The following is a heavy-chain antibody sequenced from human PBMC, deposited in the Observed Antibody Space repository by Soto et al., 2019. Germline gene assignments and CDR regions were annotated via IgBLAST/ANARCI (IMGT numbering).Heavy chain of an antibody. V-gene: IGHV4-39*01. CDR1: SGSISSNSYY. D-gene: IGHD3-10*01. J-gene: IGHJ4*02. CDR3: ARGLRGIDS. Sequence: SETLSLTCTVSSGSISSNSYYWGWIRQPPGKGLEWIGSIYYSGSTYHNPSLKSRITISEDAFKNQFSLKLTSVTAADTAVYYCARGLRGIDSWGQGTLVTVSS. CDR2: IYYSGST.